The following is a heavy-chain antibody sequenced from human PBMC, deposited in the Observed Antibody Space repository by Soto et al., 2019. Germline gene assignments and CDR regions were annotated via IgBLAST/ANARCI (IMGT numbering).Heavy chain of an antibody. CDR1: GGSISSYY. Sequence: PSETLSLTCTVSGGSISSYYWSWIRQPPGKGLEWIGYIYYSGSTNYNPSLKSRVTISVDTSKNQFSLKLSSVTAADTAVYYCARGESSGPIGNYYYGMDVWGQGTTVTVSS. D-gene: IGHD6-19*01. CDR2: IYYSGST. CDR3: ARGESSGPIGNYYYGMDV. V-gene: IGHV4-59*01. J-gene: IGHJ6*02.